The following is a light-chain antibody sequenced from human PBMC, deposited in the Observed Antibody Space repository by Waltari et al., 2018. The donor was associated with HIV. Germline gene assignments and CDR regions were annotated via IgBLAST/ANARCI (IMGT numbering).Light chain of an antibody. CDR2: GKN. J-gene: IGLJ3*02. CDR1: SLRNYY. Sequence: SSALTPDPAVSVALGQTVRITCQGDSLRNYYASWYQQKPGQAPVLVIYGKNNRPSGIPDRFSGSSSGNTASLTITGTQAEDEADYYCNSRDSSGYHLVFGGGTRLTVL. V-gene: IGLV3-19*01. CDR3: NSRDSSGYHLV.